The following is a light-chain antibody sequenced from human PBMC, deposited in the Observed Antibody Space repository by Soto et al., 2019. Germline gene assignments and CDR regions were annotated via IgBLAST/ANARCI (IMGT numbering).Light chain of an antibody. V-gene: IGKV1-12*01. J-gene: IGKJ1*01. Sequence: DIQMTQSPSSVSASVGDRVTITCRASQDISRWLAWYQQKPGKAPRLLIYDASNFESGVPSRFSGGGSRNDFTITFSILQPEDSATYSCRKNTRLPRTFGRGTKVEVK. CDR1: QDISRW. CDR2: DAS. CDR3: RKNTRLPRT.